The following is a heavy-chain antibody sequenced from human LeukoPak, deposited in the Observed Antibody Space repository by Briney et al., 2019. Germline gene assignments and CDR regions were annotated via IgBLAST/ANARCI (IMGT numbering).Heavy chain of an antibody. J-gene: IGHJ4*02. CDR2: IHHSWYT. CDR1: GYSLNNTYF. V-gene: IGHV4-38-2*01. D-gene: IGHD3-10*01. CDR3: ARQSYDSGTFYYTY. Sequence: SETLSLTCAVCGYSLNNTYFWGWIRQPPGKGLEWIGSIHHSWYTLYNPALKERGTISVDTSKNQFSLKLNSVTAADTAVYDCARQSYDSGTFYYTYWGQGTPVTVSS.